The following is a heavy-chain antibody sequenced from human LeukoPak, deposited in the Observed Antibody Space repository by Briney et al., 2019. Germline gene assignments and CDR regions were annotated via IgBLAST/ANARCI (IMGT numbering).Heavy chain of an antibody. Sequence: ASVKVSCKASGYTFTGYYMHWVRQAPGQGLEWMGWINPNSGGTNYAQKFQGRVTMTRDTSISTAYMELSRLRSDDTAVYYCARGENSSGWYACAFDIWGQGTMVTVSS. J-gene: IGHJ3*02. V-gene: IGHV1-2*02. CDR2: INPNSGGT. D-gene: IGHD6-19*01. CDR1: GYTFTGYY. CDR3: ARGENSSGWYACAFDI.